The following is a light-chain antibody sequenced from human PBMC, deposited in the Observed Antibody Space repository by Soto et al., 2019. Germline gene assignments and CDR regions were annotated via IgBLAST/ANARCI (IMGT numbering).Light chain of an antibody. CDR2: EGS. V-gene: IGLV2-23*01. Sequence: QSALIQPPSASGSPGQSVTISCTGTRRDIGGYDFVSWYQQHPGKAPKLMIYEGSKRPSGVSNRFSGSKSGNTASLTISGLQAEDEADYYCCSYAGSSTWVFGGGTKLTVL. CDR3: CSYAGSSTWV. J-gene: IGLJ3*02. CDR1: RRDIGGYDF.